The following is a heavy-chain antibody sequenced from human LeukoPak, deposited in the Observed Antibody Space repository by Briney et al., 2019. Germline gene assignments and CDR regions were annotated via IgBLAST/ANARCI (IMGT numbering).Heavy chain of an antibody. CDR2: INHSGST. J-gene: IGHJ5*02. Sequence: SETLSLTCAVYGGSFSGYYWSWIRQPPGKGLEWIGEINHSGSTNYNPSLKSRVTISVDTSKNQFSLKLSSVTAADTAVYYCARGRYGDYDGDNWFDPWGQGTLVTVSP. D-gene: IGHD4-17*01. V-gene: IGHV4-34*01. CDR1: GGSFSGYY. CDR3: ARGRYGDYDGDNWFDP.